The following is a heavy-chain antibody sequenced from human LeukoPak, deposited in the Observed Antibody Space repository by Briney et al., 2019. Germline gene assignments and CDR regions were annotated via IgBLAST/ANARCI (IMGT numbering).Heavy chain of an antibody. CDR2: ISYIGST. CDR3: ARDPTTVTKGLDI. CDR1: GDSFSSHY. V-gene: IGHV4-59*11. D-gene: IGHD4-17*01. Sequence: SETLSLTCTVSGDSFSSHYWSWIRQPPGKGLEWIGYISYIGSTNYNPSLKSRVTISVDTSKNQFSLKLSSVTAADTAVYYCARDPTTVTKGLDIWGQGTMVTVSS. J-gene: IGHJ3*02.